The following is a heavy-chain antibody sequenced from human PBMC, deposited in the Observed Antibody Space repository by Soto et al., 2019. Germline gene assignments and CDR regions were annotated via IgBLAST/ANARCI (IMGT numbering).Heavy chain of an antibody. J-gene: IGHJ4*02. D-gene: IGHD5-18*01. CDR2: IYYSGST. V-gene: IGHV4-31*02. Sequence: HPGKGLEWIGYIYYSGSTYYKPSLKSRVTISVDTSKNQFSLKLSSVTAADTSLYYCARLRGYSVPYPDYWGKGALDTVSS. CDR3: ARLRGYSVPYPDY.